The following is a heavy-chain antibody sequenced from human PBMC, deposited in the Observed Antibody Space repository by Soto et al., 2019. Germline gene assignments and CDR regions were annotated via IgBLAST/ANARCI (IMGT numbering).Heavy chain of an antibody. CDR1: GFTFSSYW. CDR2: INSDGSST. Sequence: EVQLVESGGGLVQPGGSLRLSCAASGFTFSSYWMHWVRQAPGKGLVWVSRINSDGSSTSYADSVKGRFTISRDNDKNTQYLQMNRLRAADTAVYYCARETNGGPDYWGQGTLVTVSS. CDR3: ARETNGGPDY. J-gene: IGHJ4*02. D-gene: IGHD7-27*01. V-gene: IGHV3-74*01.